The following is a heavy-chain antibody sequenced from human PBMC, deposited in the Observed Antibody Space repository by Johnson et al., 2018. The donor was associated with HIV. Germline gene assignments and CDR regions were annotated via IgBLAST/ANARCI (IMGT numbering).Heavy chain of an antibody. J-gene: IGHJ3*02. CDR2: IGTSGDT. V-gene: IGHV3-13*01. Sequence: VQLVESGGGLVQPGGSLRLSCAASGFTFSSYDMHWVRQATGKGLEWVSAIGTSGDTYYADSMKGRFTISRDNSKNTLYLQMNSLRAGDTAVYYCARDTHGEGAFDIWGQGTMVTVSS. CDR3: ARDTHGEGAFDI. D-gene: IGHD3-10*01. CDR1: GFTFSSYD.